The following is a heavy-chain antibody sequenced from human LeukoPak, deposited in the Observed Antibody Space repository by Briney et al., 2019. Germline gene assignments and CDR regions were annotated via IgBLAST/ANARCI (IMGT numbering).Heavy chain of an antibody. V-gene: IGHV3-74*01. Sequence: GGSLRLSCAASGFSFSTYWMHWVRQASGKGLVWVSRINGDGSSTNYADSVKGRFTISRDNAKNTLYLQMNSLRAGDTAVYFCARRSQLGGFFDNWGQGTLVTVSS. D-gene: IGHD7-27*01. CDR1: GFSFSTYW. J-gene: IGHJ4*02. CDR2: INGDGSST. CDR3: ARRSQLGGFFDN.